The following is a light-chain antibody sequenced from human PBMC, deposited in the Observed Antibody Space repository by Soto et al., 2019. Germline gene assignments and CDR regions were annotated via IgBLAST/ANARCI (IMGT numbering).Light chain of an antibody. CDR3: SSYAGSTVV. Sequence: QSALTQPPSASGSPGQSVTISCTGTSSDVGGYNYVSWYQQHPGKAPKLMIYEVSKRPSGVPDRFSGSKSGNTASLTVSGLQAEDEADYYCSSYAGSTVVFGTGTKLPS. CDR1: SSDVGGYNY. J-gene: IGLJ1*01. CDR2: EVS. V-gene: IGLV2-8*01.